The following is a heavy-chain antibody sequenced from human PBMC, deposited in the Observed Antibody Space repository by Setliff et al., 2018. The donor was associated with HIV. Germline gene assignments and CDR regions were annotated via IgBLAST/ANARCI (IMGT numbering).Heavy chain of an antibody. D-gene: IGHD2-21*02. CDR1: GGTFSSYA. V-gene: IGHV1-69*10. CDR2: IIPMLGIT. J-gene: IGHJ3*02. CDR3: ASSFGGNSLRHEAAFDI. Sequence: SVKVSCKATGGTFSSYAMSWVRQAPGQGLEWMGAIIPMLGITNYAQKFQGRVTMIADKSTGTAYMDLSSLTSDDTAVYYCASSFGGNSLRHEAAFDIWGPGAMVTVSS.